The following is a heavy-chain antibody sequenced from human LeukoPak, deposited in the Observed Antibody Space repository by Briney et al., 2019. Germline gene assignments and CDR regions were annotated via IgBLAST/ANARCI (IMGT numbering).Heavy chain of an antibody. V-gene: IGHV3-33*01. D-gene: IGHD3-9*01. J-gene: IGHJ4*02. Sequence: TGGSLRLSCAASGFTFSSYGMHWVRQAPGKGLEGVAVIWYDGSNKYYADSVKGRFTISRDNSKNTLYLQMNSLRAEDTAVYYCARGELRYFDWTDYWGQGTLVTVSS. CDR3: ARGELRYFDWTDY. CDR2: IWYDGSNK. CDR1: GFTFSSYG.